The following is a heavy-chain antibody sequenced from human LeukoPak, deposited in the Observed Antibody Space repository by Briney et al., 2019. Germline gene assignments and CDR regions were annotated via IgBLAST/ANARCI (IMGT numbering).Heavy chain of an antibody. D-gene: IGHD5-12*01. J-gene: IGHJ4*02. CDR1: GGSMSSFTW. CDR3: ARDVAGNTFDY. CDR2: IFHSGST. V-gene: IGHV4-4*02. Sequence: PSETLSLTCTVSGGSMSSFTWWSWVRQPPGKGLEWIGEIFHSGSTNYNPSLKSRVTISVDTAKSQFSLRLTSMTAADTAVYYCARDVAGNTFDYWGQGTLVTVSS.